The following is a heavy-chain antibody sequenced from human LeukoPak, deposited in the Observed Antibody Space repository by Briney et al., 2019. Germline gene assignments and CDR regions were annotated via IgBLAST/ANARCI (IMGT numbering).Heavy chain of an antibody. Sequence: ASVKVSCKASGFTFTRYYMHWVRQAPAQGLEWMGIINPSGGSTSYAQKFQGRVTMTRDTSTSTVYMELSSLRSEDTAVYYCASANTYYEILTGTQLDVWGKGTTLTVSS. D-gene: IGHD3-9*01. CDR3: ASANTYYEILTGTQLDV. CDR2: INPSGGST. CDR1: GFTFTRYY. V-gene: IGHV1-46*01. J-gene: IGHJ6*04.